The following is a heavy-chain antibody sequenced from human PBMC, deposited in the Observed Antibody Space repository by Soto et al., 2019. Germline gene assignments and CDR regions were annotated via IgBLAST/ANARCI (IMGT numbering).Heavy chain of an antibody. CDR1: GGSISSYY. CDR2: IYYSGST. V-gene: IGHV4-59*08. J-gene: IGHJ6*02. D-gene: IGHD6-19*01. Sequence: QVQLQESGPGLVKPSETLSLTCTVSGGSISSYYWSWIRQPPGKGLEWIGYIYYSGSTNYNPSRKSRVTISVDTSKTQFSLKLSSVTAADTAVYYCARHGAVAGDYYYYGMDVWGQGTTVTVSS. CDR3: ARHGAVAGDYYYYGMDV.